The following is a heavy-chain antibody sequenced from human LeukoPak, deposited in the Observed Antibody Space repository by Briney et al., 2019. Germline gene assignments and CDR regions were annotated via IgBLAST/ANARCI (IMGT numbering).Heavy chain of an antibody. CDR1: GFTFSDYY. CDR2: ISSSGSTI. D-gene: IGHD3-16*02. Sequence: GGSLRLSCAASGFTFSDYYMSWTRQAPGKGLEWVSYISSSGSTIYYADSVKGRFTISRDNAKNSLYLQMNSLRAEDTAVYYCARTQGHYVWGSYRLDYFDYWGQGTLVTVSS. J-gene: IGHJ4*02. CDR3: ARTQGHYVWGSYRLDYFDY. V-gene: IGHV3-11*04.